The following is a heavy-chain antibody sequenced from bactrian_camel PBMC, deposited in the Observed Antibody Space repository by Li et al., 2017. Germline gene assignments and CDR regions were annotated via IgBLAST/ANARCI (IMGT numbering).Heavy chain of an antibody. J-gene: IGHJ4*01. D-gene: IGHD6*01. Sequence: QVQLVESGGGLVQPGSSLTLRCATSGFTFSVSALSWVRQAPGKEVEWVAGITSLPSLFRAASYADSVKGRFTISRDSAKNTVYLQMNNLQPEDTATYYCAEGRGSRGEHCYSLNYWGQGTQVTVS. CDR3: AEGRGSRGEHCYSLNY. V-gene: IGHV3S7*01. CDR2: ITSLPSLFRAA. CDR1: GFTFSVSA.